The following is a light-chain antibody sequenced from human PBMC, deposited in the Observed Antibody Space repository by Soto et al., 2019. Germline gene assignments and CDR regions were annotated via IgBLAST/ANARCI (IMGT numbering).Light chain of an antibody. CDR3: RSYVGGTTYVL. Sequence: QSALTQPASVSGSPGQSITISCTGTSSDVGTYDLVSWYQQHPGKVAKLLIYEVTKRPSGVSNRFSGSKSGNTASLTISGPQPEDESAYYCRSYVGGTTYVLFGGGTKRTVL. CDR1: SSDVGTYDL. CDR2: EVT. V-gene: IGLV2-23*02. J-gene: IGLJ2*01.